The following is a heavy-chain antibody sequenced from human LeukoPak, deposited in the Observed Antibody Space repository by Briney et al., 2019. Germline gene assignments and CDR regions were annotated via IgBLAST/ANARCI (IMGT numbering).Heavy chain of an antibody. D-gene: IGHD2-15*01. V-gene: IGHV3-23*01. Sequence: PGGSLRLSCAASGFTFSSYAMNWVRQAPGKGLEWVSASGTSGDAYYGDSVKGRFIISRDNAKNTVYLQMSSLRVEDTAVYYCAQMTPGSHPFDYWGQGILVTVSS. CDR2: SGTSGDA. CDR3: AQMTPGSHPFDY. J-gene: IGHJ4*02. CDR1: GFTFSSYA.